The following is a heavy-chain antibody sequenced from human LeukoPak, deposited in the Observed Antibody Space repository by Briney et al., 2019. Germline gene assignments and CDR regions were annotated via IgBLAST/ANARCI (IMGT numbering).Heavy chain of an antibody. CDR1: GFPFSGYS. D-gene: IGHD6-6*01. J-gene: IGHJ4*02. CDR2: MSILSGIT. V-gene: IGHV3-21*01. CDR3: AREFEYSTSGAGY. Sequence: GGSLRLSCAGSGFPFSGYSMNWVRQTPGKGLEWVSSMSILSGITYYTESVKGRFTVSRDNAKNLLHLQMNSLRVEDTAIYYCAREFEYSTSGAGYWGQGTLVTVSS.